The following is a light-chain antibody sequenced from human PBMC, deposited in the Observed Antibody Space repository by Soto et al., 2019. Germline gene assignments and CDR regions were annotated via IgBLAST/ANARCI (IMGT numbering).Light chain of an antibody. CDR3: QQYDSYPRT. V-gene: IGKV1-5*03. J-gene: IGKJ1*01. CDR2: KAS. Sequence: DIQMTQSLSTLSASVGDRVTITCRASQSISNWLAWYQQKPGKAPKLLIYKASNLESGVPPRFSGSGSGTEFTLTISCLQPDDFATYYCQQYDSYPRTFGQGTKVEIK. CDR1: QSISNW.